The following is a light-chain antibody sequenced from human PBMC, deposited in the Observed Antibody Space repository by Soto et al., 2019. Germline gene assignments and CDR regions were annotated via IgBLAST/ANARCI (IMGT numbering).Light chain of an antibody. V-gene: IGLV2-14*01. Sequence: QSVLTQPASVSGSPGQSITISCTGTSSDVGGYDFVSWYQHHPGKAPRLIIYQVSNRPSGVSNRFSGSKSGNTASLTISGLQPEDEADYFCKSYAGSNTYVFGSGTKVTVL. CDR2: QVS. CDR1: SSDVGGYDF. J-gene: IGLJ1*01. CDR3: KSYAGSNTYV.